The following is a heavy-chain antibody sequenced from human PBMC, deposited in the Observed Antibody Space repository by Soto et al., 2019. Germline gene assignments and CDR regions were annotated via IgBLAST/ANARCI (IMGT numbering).Heavy chain of an antibody. CDR1: GGTFSSYA. Sequence: ASVKVSCKASGGTFSSYAISWVRQAPGQGLEWMGGIIPIFGTANYAQKFRGRVTITADESTSTAYMELSSLRSEDTAVYYCARGSTSFQRYYYGMDVWGQGTTVTVSS. D-gene: IGHD2-2*01. CDR2: IIPIFGTA. V-gene: IGHV1-69*13. J-gene: IGHJ6*02. CDR3: ARGSTSFQRYYYGMDV.